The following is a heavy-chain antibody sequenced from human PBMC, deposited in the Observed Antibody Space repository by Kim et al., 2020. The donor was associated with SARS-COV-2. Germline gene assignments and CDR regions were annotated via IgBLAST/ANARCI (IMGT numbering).Heavy chain of an antibody. CDR3: ARRHSGGYDYDS. J-gene: IGHJ5*01. Sequence: GESLKISCKASGYSFTNYWIAWVRQMPGNGLEWMGIIYPDDSDTRYSPSFQGQVTFSADKSISTAYLQWSSLRASDTAIYYCARRHSGGYDYDSWGQGTLITVSS. CDR1: GYSFTNYW. D-gene: IGHD3-22*01. CDR2: IYPDDSDT. V-gene: IGHV5-51*01.